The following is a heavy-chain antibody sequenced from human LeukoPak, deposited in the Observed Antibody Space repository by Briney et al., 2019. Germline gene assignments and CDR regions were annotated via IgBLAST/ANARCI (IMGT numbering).Heavy chain of an antibody. CDR3: AKGGSGSPPYYFDF. Sequence: GGSLRLSCAASGFTFSSYGMHWVRQAPGKGLEWVAVISYDGSNKYYADSVKGRFTISRDNSKNTLYLQMNSLRAEDTAVYYCAKGGSGSPPYYFDFWGQGTLVTVSS. D-gene: IGHD1-26*01. CDR1: GFTFSSYG. J-gene: IGHJ4*02. V-gene: IGHV3-30*18. CDR2: ISYDGSNK.